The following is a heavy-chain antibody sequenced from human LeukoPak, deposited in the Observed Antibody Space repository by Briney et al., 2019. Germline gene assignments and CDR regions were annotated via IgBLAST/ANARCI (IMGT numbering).Heavy chain of an antibody. J-gene: IGHJ1*01. CDR3: ATYSSLNRREFQY. CDR1: GFTFSNYW. D-gene: IGHD3-22*01. V-gene: IGHV3-7*01. CDR2: IKTDGSEK. Sequence: GSLRLSCEGSGFTFSNYWMGWVRQAPGKGLQWVANIKTDGSEKYYVDSVKGRFTISRDNAKNSLYLQMNSLRAEDTAVYYCATYSSLNRREFQYWGQGTLLTVSS.